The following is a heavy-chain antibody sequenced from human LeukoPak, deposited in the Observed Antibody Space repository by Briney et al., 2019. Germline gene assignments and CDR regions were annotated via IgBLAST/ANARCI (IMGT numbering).Heavy chain of an antibody. Sequence: PSETLSLTCTVSGYSISSGYYWGWIRQPPGKGLEWIGSIYHSGSTYYNPSLKSRVTISVDTSKNQFSLKLSSVTAADTAVYYCARDRPAAIYYYYYYMDVWGKGTTVTVSS. D-gene: IGHD2-2*02. CDR2: IYHSGST. J-gene: IGHJ6*03. CDR1: GYSISSGYY. CDR3: ARDRPAAIYYYYYYMDV. V-gene: IGHV4-38-2*02.